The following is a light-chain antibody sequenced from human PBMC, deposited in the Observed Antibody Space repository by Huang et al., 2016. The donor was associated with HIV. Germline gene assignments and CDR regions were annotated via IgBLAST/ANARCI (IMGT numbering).Light chain of an antibody. Sequence: EIVMTQSPVTLSVSPGERATLSCKASQSVSNNLAWYQQTPGQAPRLLIYGASTRATGIPARFSGSGSGTNFTLTISSLESEDSAVYYCKQYDNWPPWTFGQGPKVEIK. V-gene: IGKV3-15*01. CDR1: QSVSNN. CDR2: GAS. CDR3: KQYDNWPPWT. J-gene: IGKJ1*01.